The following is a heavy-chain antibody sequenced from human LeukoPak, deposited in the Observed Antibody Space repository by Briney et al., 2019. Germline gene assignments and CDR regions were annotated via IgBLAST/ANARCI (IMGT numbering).Heavy chain of an antibody. CDR2: INGDASST. CDR1: GLTLSGYW. V-gene: IGHV3-74*01. Sequence: GGSLRLSCAASGLTLSGYWMHWVRQAPGKGLVWVSRINGDASSTCYEDSVKGRFTISRDNAKSTLYLQMNSLRVEDTAVYYCARARGNTYGYFEYWGQGTLVTVSS. J-gene: IGHJ4*02. D-gene: IGHD5-18*01. CDR3: ARARGNTYGYFEY.